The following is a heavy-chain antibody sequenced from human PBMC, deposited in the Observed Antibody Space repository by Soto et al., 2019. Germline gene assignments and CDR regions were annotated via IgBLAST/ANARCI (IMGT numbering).Heavy chain of an antibody. Sequence: EVQLVESGGGLVQPGGSLRLPCAASGFTFSTYWMTWVRQPPGKGLEWVASINQDGSERYYVDSVRGRFTISRDNAKNSLYLQMNSLRAEDTAVYYCVYGANFFVYWGQGTLVTVSP. CDR3: VYGANFFVY. CDR2: INQDGSER. V-gene: IGHV3-7*01. J-gene: IGHJ4*02. D-gene: IGHD2-8*01. CDR1: GFTFSTYW.